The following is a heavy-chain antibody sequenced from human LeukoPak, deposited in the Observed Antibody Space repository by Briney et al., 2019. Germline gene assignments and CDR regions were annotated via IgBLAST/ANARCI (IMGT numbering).Heavy chain of an antibody. Sequence: GGTLRLSCAASGFAFSSYGMSWVRQAPGKGLQWVSSISGAGGGTYYADSVKGRFTISRDNSRNTLYLQMNSLRAEDTAVYYCAKSGYNRFDYWGQGTLVTVSS. CDR1: GFAFSSYG. CDR2: ISGAGGGT. D-gene: IGHD5-24*01. J-gene: IGHJ4*02. V-gene: IGHV3-23*01. CDR3: AKSGYNRFDY.